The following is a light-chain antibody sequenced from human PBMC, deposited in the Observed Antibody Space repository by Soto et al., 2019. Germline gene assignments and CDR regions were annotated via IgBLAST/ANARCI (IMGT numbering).Light chain of an antibody. J-gene: IGLJ3*02. CDR1: SSDVGDYNY. CDR3: CSYAGSYTWV. CDR2: AVN. V-gene: IGLV2-11*01. Sequence: QSALTQPRSVSGSPGQSVTISCTGTSSDVGDYNYVSWYQQHPGKAPKLLIYAVNMRPSGVPDRFSGSKSGNTTSLTISGLQAEDEADYSCCSYAGSYTWVFGGGTKVTVL.